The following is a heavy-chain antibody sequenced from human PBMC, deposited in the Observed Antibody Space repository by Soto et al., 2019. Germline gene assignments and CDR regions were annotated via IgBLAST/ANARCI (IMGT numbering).Heavy chain of an antibody. Sequence: PGESLKISCKASGYSFTTDWIGWVRQEPGRGLEWMGIIYPRDSDTKYNPSFEGQVTISADKSISTAYLQWSSLKATDSAMYYCARPIPVAAPRGWFDTWGLGTLVTVSS. CDR1: GYSFTTDW. V-gene: IGHV5-51*01. CDR2: IYPRDSDT. J-gene: IGHJ5*02. D-gene: IGHD6-19*01. CDR3: ARPIPVAAPRGWFDT.